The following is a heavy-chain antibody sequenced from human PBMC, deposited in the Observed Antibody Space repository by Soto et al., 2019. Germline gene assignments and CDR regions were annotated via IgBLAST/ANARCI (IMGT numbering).Heavy chain of an antibody. V-gene: IGHV1-46*01. Sequence: GASVKVSCKASGYTFTSYYMHWVRQAPGQGLEWMGIINPSGGSTSYAQKFQGRVTMTKDTSTGTAYMELSSLRSEDTAVYYCATASILAGGNWFDPWGQGTLVTVSS. CDR3: ATASILAGGNWFDP. CDR1: GYTFTSYY. CDR2: INPSGGST. J-gene: IGHJ5*02. D-gene: IGHD2-21*01.